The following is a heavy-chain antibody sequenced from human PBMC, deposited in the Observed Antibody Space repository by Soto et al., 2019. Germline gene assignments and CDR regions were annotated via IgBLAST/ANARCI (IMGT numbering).Heavy chain of an antibody. Sequence: ASVKVSCKASGYTFPSFSMHSVRQAPGQSLEWMGWIHGGNGYTQYSQKFQGRVTITADKSTSTAYMELSSLRSEDTAVYYCARDLYGYSYGYDYWGQGTLVTVSS. CDR3: ARDLYGYSYGYDY. CDR2: IHGGNGYT. CDR1: GYTFPSFS. V-gene: IGHV1-3*01. D-gene: IGHD5-18*01. J-gene: IGHJ4*02.